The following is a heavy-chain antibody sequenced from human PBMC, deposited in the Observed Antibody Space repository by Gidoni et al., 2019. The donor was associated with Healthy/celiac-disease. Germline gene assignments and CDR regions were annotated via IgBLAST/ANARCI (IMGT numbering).Heavy chain of an antibody. J-gene: IGHJ5*02. Sequence: EVPLVESGGGSVQPGGSLSLSCAASGLPFRSHAMSWVRQAPGKGLEWISAISGSGGSTYYADSVKGRFTISRDNSKNTLYLQMNSLRAEDTAVYYCAKDPTAAAASRWFDPWGQGTLVTVSS. CDR1: GLPFRSHA. CDR2: ISGSGGST. D-gene: IGHD6-13*01. V-gene: IGHV3-23*04. CDR3: AKDPTAAAASRWFDP.